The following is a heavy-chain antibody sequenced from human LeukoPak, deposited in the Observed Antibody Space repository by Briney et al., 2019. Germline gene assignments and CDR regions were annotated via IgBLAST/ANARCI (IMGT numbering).Heavy chain of an antibody. CDR1: GGSFSGYY. V-gene: IGHV4-34*01. J-gene: IGHJ4*02. CDR2: IHHSGST. Sequence: PPETLSLTCAVYGGSFSGYYCSWIRQPPGKGLGWIGEIHHSGSTNYNPSLNSRVTISVDTSKNQFSLKLSSVAAADTAVYYCAGGLGADSYCFDYWGQGALVTVSS. D-gene: IGHD1-26*01. CDR3: AGGLGADSYCFDY.